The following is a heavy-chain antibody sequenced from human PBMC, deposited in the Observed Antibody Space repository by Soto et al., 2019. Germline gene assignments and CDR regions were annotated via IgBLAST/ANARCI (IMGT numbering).Heavy chain of an antibody. D-gene: IGHD3-22*01. CDR3: EKEVIDYYDSGQNLGA. CDR2: MSSSARNT. CDR1: GFTCSTYA. Sequence: WSVKLSCTASGFTCSTYAMNLDRQAPGMGLDWVSTMSSSARNTYYADSVKGRFTISRDNSKNMLYMQMNSLRAEDTAVYFCEKEVIDYYDSGQNLGARGQGTLVTVSS. J-gene: IGHJ4*02. V-gene: IGHV3-23*01.